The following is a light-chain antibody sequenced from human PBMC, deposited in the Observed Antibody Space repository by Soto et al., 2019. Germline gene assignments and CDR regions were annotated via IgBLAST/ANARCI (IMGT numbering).Light chain of an antibody. CDR1: QGLGSP. CDR3: QVYYDYPHS. J-gene: IGKJ3*01. Sequence: IQVTQSPSSLSASVGDRVTISCRTSQGLGSPLAWYQQNPGKPPRLLIYDGSTLQSGVPTRFSGSGSETKFTLTITSLQPEDFATYYCQVYYDYPHSFGPGTKVDI. CDR2: DGS. V-gene: IGKV1D-13*01.